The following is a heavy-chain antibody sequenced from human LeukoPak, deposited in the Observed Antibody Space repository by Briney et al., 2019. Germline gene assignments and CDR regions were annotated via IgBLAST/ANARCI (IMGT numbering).Heavy chain of an antibody. CDR2: ISGSGGST. J-gene: IGHJ4*02. CDR3: ARWSMATNGYYFDY. D-gene: IGHD5-24*01. V-gene: IGHV3-23*01. Sequence: GGSLRLSCAASGLTFSSYAMSWVRQAPGKGLEWVSAISGSGGSTYYADSVKGRFTISRDNSKNTLYLQMNSLRAEDTAVYYCARWSMATNGYYFDYWGQGTLVTVSS. CDR1: GLTFSSYA.